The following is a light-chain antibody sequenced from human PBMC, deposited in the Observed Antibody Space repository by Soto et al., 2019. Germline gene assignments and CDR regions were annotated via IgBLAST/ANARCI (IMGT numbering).Light chain of an antibody. Sequence: EIVLTQSPATLSVSPGERATLSCRASQSVSSNLAWYQQKPGQAPRLLIYGASPRATGIPARFSGSGSGTEFTLTISTLQSEDFAVYYCHQYNNWPPITFGQGTRLE. CDR3: HQYNNWPPIT. J-gene: IGKJ5*01. V-gene: IGKV3-15*01. CDR1: QSVSSN. CDR2: GAS.